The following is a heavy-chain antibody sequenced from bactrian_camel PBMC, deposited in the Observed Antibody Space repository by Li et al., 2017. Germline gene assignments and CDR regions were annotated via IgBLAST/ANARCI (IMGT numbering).Heavy chain of an antibody. V-gene: IGHV3S54*01. CDR1: GRPFRRGC. D-gene: IGHD2*01. CDR3: EVGLTGYGNKFCLPGFNY. CDR2: LYIGGSRT. Sequence: HVQLVESGGGSVQAGGSLTLSCVASGRPFRRGCMGWFRQTPGKEREGVAALYIGGSRTYVSDSVKARFTISKDNSKRTFYLQMNSLKSEDTAMYYCEVGLTGYGNKFCLPGFNYFGQGTQVTVS. J-gene: IGHJ4*01.